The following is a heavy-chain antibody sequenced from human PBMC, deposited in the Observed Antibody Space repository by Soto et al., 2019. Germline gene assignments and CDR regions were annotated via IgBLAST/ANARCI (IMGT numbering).Heavy chain of an antibody. CDR1: GFTFISYA. D-gene: IGHD3-9*01. Sequence: GGSMRLSRAAPGFTFISYAMHWVLQAPGKGLEWVAVISYDGSNKYYADSVKGRFTISRDKSKNTLYLQMNSLRAEDTAVYYCARDQDILTGYYQLAYYFDYWGQGTLVTVSS. CDR2: ISYDGSNK. V-gene: IGHV3-30-3*01. CDR3: ARDQDILTGYYQLAYYFDY. J-gene: IGHJ4*02.